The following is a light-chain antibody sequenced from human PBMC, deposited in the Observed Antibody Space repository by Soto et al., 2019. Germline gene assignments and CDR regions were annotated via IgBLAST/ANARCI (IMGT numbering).Light chain of an antibody. CDR3: GTCDSSLNSYV. V-gene: IGLV1-51*02. CDR2: ENN. J-gene: IGLJ1*01. Sequence: QSVLTQPPSVSAAPGQTVTVSCSGSSSNMGNNVVSWYQQLPGTAPKLLISENNSRPSGIPDRFSGSKSATSATLGITGLQAGDEADYFCGTCDSSLNSYVFGTGTQLTVL. CDR1: SSNMGNNV.